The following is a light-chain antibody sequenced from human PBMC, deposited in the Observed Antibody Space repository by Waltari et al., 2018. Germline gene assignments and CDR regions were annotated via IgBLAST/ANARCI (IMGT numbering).Light chain of an antibody. J-gene: IGKJ1*01. CDR3: QQLNSYQGT. Sequence: IQLTQAPSSLSASVGDRVTITCRASQGIINYLALYQSKPGNTPKLLIYAASTMQSGVPSRFSGSGSGTDFTLTISSLQPEDFATYYCQQLNSYQGTFGQGTKVEIK. CDR2: AAS. CDR1: QGIINY. V-gene: IGKV1-9*01.